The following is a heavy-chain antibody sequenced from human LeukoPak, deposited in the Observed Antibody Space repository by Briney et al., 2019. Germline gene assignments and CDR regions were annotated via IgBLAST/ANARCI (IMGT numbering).Heavy chain of an antibody. Sequence: PGGSLRLSCAASGFTFSSYEMNWVRQAPGKGLEGVSYISSSGSTIYYAGSVKGRFTISRDNAKNSLYLQMNSLRAEDTAVYYCAREVQVYYYGSGSYSWFDPWGQGTLVTVSS. CDR2: ISSSGSTI. D-gene: IGHD3-10*01. CDR3: AREVQVYYYGSGSYSWFDP. CDR1: GFTFSSYE. V-gene: IGHV3-48*03. J-gene: IGHJ5*02.